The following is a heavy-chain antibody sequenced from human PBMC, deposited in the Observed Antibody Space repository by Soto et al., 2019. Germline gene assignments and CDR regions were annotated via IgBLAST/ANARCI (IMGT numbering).Heavy chain of an antibody. J-gene: IGHJ4*02. CDR2: INHSGSA. V-gene: IGHV4-34*01. CDR3: ARGLFSGDAYSGGWYYFDY. D-gene: IGHD3-10*01. Sequence: QVQLQQWGAGLLKPSETLSLTCAVSGGSFSDYSWTWIRQPPGKALEWMGQINHSGSANYNPSIRSRVIISIGTPKNQFSLELTSVTAADTAVYYCARGLFSGDAYSGGWYYFDYWGQGTLVTVSS. CDR1: GGSFSDYS.